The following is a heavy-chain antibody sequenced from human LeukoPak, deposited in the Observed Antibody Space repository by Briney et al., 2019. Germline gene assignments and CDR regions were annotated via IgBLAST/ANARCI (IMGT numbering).Heavy chain of an antibody. Sequence: SVKVSCKASGYTFTSYGISWVRQAPGQGLEWMGWISAYNGNTNYAQKLQGRVTMTTDTSTSTAYMELRSLRSDDTAVYYCARDPRQRANYYDSSGYYYGWFDPWGQGTLVTVSS. J-gene: IGHJ5*02. CDR3: ARDPRQRANYYDSSGYYYGWFDP. V-gene: IGHV1-18*01. CDR1: GYTFTSYG. CDR2: ISAYNGNT. D-gene: IGHD3-22*01.